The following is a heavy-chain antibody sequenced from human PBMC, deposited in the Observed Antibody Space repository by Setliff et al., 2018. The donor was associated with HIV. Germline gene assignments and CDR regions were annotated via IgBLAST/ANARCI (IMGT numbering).Heavy chain of an antibody. CDR2: IKTKTDGGTT. D-gene: IGHD6-13*01. CDR1: GFTLNHAW. Sequence: PGGSLRLSCAASGFTLNHAWMSWVRQAPGKGLEWVGRIKTKTDGGTTDYAAPVKGRFTISRDDPENTLYLQMISLKTEDTAVYYCTKGPGKGSFMDHWGQGTLVTVSS. J-gene: IGHJ4*02. V-gene: IGHV3-15*01. CDR3: TKGPGKGSFMDH.